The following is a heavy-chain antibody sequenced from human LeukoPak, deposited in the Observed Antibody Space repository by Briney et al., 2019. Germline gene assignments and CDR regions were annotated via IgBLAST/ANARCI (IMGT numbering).Heavy chain of an antibody. J-gene: IGHJ5*02. Sequence: GGSLRLSCAASGFTFSSYAMSWVRQAPGKGLGWVSAISGSGGSTYYADSVKGRFTISRDNSKNTLYLQMNSLRAEDTAVYYCANTYYYDSSGSPPAWFDPWGQGTLVTVSS. CDR3: ANTYYYDSSGSPPAWFDP. CDR1: GFTFSSYA. D-gene: IGHD3-22*01. CDR2: ISGSGGST. V-gene: IGHV3-23*01.